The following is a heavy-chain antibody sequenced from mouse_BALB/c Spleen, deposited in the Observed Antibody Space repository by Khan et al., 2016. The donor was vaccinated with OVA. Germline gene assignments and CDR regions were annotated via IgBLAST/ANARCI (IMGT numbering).Heavy chain of an antibody. CDR2: FNPSNGDT. CDR1: GFTFTSYY. Sequence: QVQLKQSGAELVKPGASVKLSCKASGFTFTSYYMYWVKQRPGQGLEWIGEFNPSNGDTNFNEKFKSKATLTVDRSSSTAYMQLSSLTSEDSAVYYCTRSGYGSLAYWGQGTLVTVSA. CDR3: TRSGYGSLAY. J-gene: IGHJ3*01. V-gene: IGHV1S81*02. D-gene: IGHD1-1*02.